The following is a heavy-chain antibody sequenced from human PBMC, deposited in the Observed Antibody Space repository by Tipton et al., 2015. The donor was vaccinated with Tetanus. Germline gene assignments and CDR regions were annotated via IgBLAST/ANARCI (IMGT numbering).Heavy chain of an antibody. CDR1: GFTFSSYW. D-gene: IGHD3-22*01. V-gene: IGHV3-7*01. J-gene: IGHJ4*02. CDR3: ARDQYYYDSSGSYYFDY. Sequence: SLRLSCAASGFTFSSYWMSWVRQTPGKGLEWVANIKQDGSEKYYVDSVKGRFTISRDNAKNSLYLQMNSLRAEDTAVYYCARDQYYYDSSGSYYFDYWGQGTLVTVSS. CDR2: IKQDGSEK.